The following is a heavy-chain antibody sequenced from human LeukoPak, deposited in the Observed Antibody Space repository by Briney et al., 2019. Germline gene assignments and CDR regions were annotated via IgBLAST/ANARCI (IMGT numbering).Heavy chain of an antibody. J-gene: IGHJ5*02. V-gene: IGHV3-7*01. CDR3: ARGGGVALNWFDP. D-gene: IGHD3-16*01. CDR1: GFTLSSYW. CDR2: IKQDGSEK. Sequence: GGSLRLSCAASGFTLSSYWMNWVRQAPGKGLEWVANIKQDGSEKYYVDSVKGRFTISRDNSKNTLYLQMNSLRAEDTAVYYCARGGGVALNWFDPWGQGTLVTVSS.